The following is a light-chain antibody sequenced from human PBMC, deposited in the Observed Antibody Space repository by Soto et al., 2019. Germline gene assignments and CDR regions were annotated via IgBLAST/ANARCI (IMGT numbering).Light chain of an antibody. CDR1: QSISSY. CDR3: QHYNSYSEA. CDR2: AAS. Sequence: DIQMTQSPSSLSASVGDRVTITCRASQSISSYLNWHQQKPGKAPKLLIYAASSLQSGVPSRFSGSGSGTDFTLTISSLQPDDFATYYCQHYNSYSEALGQGTKVDIK. J-gene: IGKJ1*01. V-gene: IGKV1-39*01.